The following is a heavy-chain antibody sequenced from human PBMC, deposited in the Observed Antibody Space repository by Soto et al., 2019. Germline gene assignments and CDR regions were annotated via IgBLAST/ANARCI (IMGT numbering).Heavy chain of an antibody. CDR1: GFTFSSYA. D-gene: IGHD3-16*01. V-gene: IGHV3-23*01. CDR2: ISGSGGST. Sequence: GGSLRLSCAASGFTFSSYAMSWVRQAPGKGLEWVSAISGSGGSTYYADSVKGRFTISRDNSKNTLYLQMDSLRAEDTAVYYCAKVRGSHEGSFDYWGQGTLVTVSS. J-gene: IGHJ4*02. CDR3: AKVRGSHEGSFDY.